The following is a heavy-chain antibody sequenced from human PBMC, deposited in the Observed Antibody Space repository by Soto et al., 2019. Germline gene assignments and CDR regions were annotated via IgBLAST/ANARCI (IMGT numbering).Heavy chain of an antibody. D-gene: IGHD5-18*01. CDR1: GFSLSTTGVG. Sequence: QITLKESGPTLVKPTQTLMLTCAISGFSLSTTGVGVGWIRQPPGKALEWLALIFWNDDKRYSPSMKGRLTITKDTSKNQVVLTMTNMDPMDTATYYCARRPETAMVGFDPWGQGTLVTVSS. V-gene: IGHV2-5*01. CDR2: IFWNDDK. CDR3: ARRPETAMVGFDP. J-gene: IGHJ5*02.